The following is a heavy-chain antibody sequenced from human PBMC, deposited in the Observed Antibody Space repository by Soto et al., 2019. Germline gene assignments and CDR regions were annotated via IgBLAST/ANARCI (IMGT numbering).Heavy chain of an antibody. J-gene: IGHJ4*02. Sequence: QVLLVQSGPEVKMPRASVKVSCKTSGYTFTAYGLAWLRQAPGQRPEWMGWVSTNNADTNYAPRLQGRVTMTTDKSTTTTYMELRSLRYDDTAVYYCARELNTDPSAYYSFAYWGQGTLVTVSS. CDR1: GYTFTAYG. D-gene: IGHD3-22*01. V-gene: IGHV1-18*01. CDR3: ARELNTDPSAYYSFAY. CDR2: VSTNNADT.